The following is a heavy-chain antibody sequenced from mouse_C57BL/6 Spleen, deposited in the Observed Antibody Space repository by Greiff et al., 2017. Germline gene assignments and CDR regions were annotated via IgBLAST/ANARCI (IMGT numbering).Heavy chain of an antibody. V-gene: IGHV1-52*01. CDR3: ARNGYYRGYYFDY. CDR1: GYTFTSYW. J-gene: IGHJ2*01. D-gene: IGHD2-3*01. CDR2: IDPSDSET. Sequence: QVQLQQPGAELVRPGSSVKLSCKASGYTFTSYWMHWVKQRPIQGLEWIGNIDPSDSETHYNQKFKDKATLTVDKSSSTAYMQLTSLTSEDSAVYYCARNGYYRGYYFDYWGQGTTLTVSS.